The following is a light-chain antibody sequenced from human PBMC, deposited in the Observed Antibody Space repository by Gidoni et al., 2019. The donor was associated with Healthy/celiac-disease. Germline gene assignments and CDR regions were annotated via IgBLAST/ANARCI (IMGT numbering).Light chain of an antibody. CDR2: DAS. CDR3: QQYTRPGYT. Sequence: DIQMTQSPSTLSASVGDRVTITCRASQSISSWLAWYQQKPGKAPKLLIYDASSLESGVPSRFSGSGSGTEFTLTISSLQPDDFATYYCQQYTRPGYTFGQGTKLEIK. V-gene: IGKV1-5*01. CDR1: QSISSW. J-gene: IGKJ2*01.